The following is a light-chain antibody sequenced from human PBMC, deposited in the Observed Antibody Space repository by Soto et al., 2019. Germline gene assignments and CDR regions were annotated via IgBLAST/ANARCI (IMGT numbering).Light chain of an antibody. J-gene: IGKJ1*01. Sequence: EIVLTQSPGTLSLSPRERATLSCRAIQSVSSSYLAWYQQKPGQAPRLLIYGASSRATGIPDRFSGSGSGTDFTLTISRLEPEDFAVYYCQQYGSSPLTFGQGTKVDIK. CDR3: QQYGSSPLT. CDR1: QSVSSSY. CDR2: GAS. V-gene: IGKV3-20*01.